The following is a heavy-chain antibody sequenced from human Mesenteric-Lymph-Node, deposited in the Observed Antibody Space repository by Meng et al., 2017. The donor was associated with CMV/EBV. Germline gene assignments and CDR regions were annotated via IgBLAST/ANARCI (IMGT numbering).Heavy chain of an antibody. J-gene: IGHJ4*02. CDR2: INHSGST. CDR1: GGSFSGYY. Sequence: SETLSLTCAVYGGSFSGYYWSWIRQPPGKGLEWIGEINHSGSTNYNPSLKSRVTISVDTSKNQFSLKLTSVTAADTAVYYCARAYGTSSECDYWGQGTRVTVSS. D-gene: IGHD6-6*01. CDR3: ARAYGTSSECDY. V-gene: IGHV4-34*01.